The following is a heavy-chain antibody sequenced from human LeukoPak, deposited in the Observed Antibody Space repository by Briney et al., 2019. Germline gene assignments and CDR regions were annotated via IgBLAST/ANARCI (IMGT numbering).Heavy chain of an antibody. CDR3: AKSPIFYDSSGYYVGEKYYFDY. CDR1: GFTFSSYG. CDR2: ISSSATSA. J-gene: IGHJ4*02. Sequence: PGGSLRLSCAASGFTFSSYGMSWVRQAPGKGLEWVSAISSSATSAYYADSVKGRFTISRDNSKNTLYLQVNSLRAEDTAIYYCAKSPIFYDSSGYYVGEKYYFDYWGQGTLVTVSS. V-gene: IGHV3-23*01. D-gene: IGHD3-22*01.